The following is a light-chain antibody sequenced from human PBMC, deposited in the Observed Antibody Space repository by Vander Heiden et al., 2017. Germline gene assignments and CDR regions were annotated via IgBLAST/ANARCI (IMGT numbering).Light chain of an antibody. V-gene: IGLV1-44*01. CDR1: SSNMGSNA. J-gene: IGLJ3*02. Sequence: QSVLTQPPSASGTPGQRVTISCSGSSSNMGSNAVNWYQQHPGTAPELLIYSNNQRPSGVPDRFSGSKSGTSASLAISGLQSEDEADYYCAAWDDSLNGYWVFGGGTKLTVL. CDR3: AAWDDSLNGYWV. CDR2: SNN.